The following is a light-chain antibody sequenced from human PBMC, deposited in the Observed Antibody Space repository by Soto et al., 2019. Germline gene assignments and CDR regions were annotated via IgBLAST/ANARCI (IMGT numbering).Light chain of an antibody. J-gene: IGLJ2*01. CDR3: CSYAGSNTFLV. CDR1: SSDVGGYHF. V-gene: IGLV2-23*02. CDR2: EVS. Sequence: QSALTQPASVSGSPGQSITISCTGTSSDVGGYHFVSWYQQHPGKAPKLMISEVSKRPSGVSTRFSGSKSGNTASLTISGLQAEDEADYYCCSYAGSNTFLVFGGGTKLTVL.